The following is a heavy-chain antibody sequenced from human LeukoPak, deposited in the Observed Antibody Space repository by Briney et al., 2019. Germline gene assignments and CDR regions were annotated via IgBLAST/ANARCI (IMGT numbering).Heavy chain of an antibody. CDR1: GFTFSTYG. D-gene: IGHD3-10*01. Sequence: GGSLRLSCAASGFTFSTYGMHWVRQAPGKGLQWVGGIAYDGNREYHADSVKGRCTISRDDSKNTVHLQMSSLNAEDTAVYYCLGKGPMRGDALDAWAKVHWSPSLQ. CDR3: LGKGPMRGDALDA. J-gene: IGHJ3*01. V-gene: IGHV3-30*03. CDR2: IAYDGNRE.